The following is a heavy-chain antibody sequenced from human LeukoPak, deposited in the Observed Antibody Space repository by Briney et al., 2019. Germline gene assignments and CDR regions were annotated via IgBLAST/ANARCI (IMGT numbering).Heavy chain of an antibody. Sequence: PSETLSLTCVVSGFSISGGYYWAWIRRPPGKGLEGIGSIYPSGRSNSNPSLRGRFTLSVDTSKNIFTLKLNSVTATDTAVYYCAREEGYDTLTSFPFDIWGQGTMVTVSS. J-gene: IGHJ3*02. CDR2: IYPSGRS. CDR3: AREEGYDTLTSFPFDI. CDR1: GFSISGGYY. D-gene: IGHD3-9*01. V-gene: IGHV4-38-2*02.